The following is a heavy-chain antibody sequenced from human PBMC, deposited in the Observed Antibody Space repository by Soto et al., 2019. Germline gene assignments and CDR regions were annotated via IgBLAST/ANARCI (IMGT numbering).Heavy chain of an antibody. CDR2: IYDSGST. CDR1: GDSISRGVYS. J-gene: IGHJ6*02. D-gene: IGHD6-6*01. V-gene: IGHV4-30-2*01. Sequence: PSETLSRTCAVSGDSISRGVYSWTWIRQPPGKALEWIGNIYDSGSTSYNPSLKSRVTMSVDTSKNQFSLRLTSVTAADTAVYFCARGSSSYYDYGMDVWGQGTTVTVSS. CDR3: ARGSSSYYDYGMDV.